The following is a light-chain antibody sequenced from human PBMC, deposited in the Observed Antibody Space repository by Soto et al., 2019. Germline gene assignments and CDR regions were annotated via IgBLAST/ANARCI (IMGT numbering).Light chain of an antibody. CDR2: DDS. Sequence: SYELTQPPSVSVAPGRTARIPCGGNNIGGTRVHWYQQKPGQAPVLVVYDDSDRPSGIPERFSGSNSGNTATLTISGVEATDEADVYCQVWDFSSDRWVFGGGTRLTVL. CDR1: NIGGTR. V-gene: IGLV3-21*02. J-gene: IGLJ3*02. CDR3: QVWDFSSDRWV.